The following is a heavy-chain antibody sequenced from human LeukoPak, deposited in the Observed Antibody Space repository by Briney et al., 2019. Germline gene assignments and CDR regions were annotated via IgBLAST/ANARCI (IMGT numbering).Heavy chain of an antibody. CDR1: GYTFTSYG. J-gene: IGHJ3*02. CDR3: AREAGCSGGSCYSVAFDI. D-gene: IGHD2-15*01. V-gene: IGHV1-18*01. CDR2: ISAYNGNT. Sequence: ASVKVSCKASGYTFTSYGISWVRQAPGQGLEWMGWISAYNGNTNYAQKLQGRVTMTTDTSTSTAYMELRSLRSDDTAVYYCAREAGCSGGSCYSVAFDIWGQGTMVTVSS.